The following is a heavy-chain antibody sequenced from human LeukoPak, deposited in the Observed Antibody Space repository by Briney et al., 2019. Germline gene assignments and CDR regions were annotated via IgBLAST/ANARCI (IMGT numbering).Heavy chain of an antibody. CDR1: GFTFSSYA. Sequence: GGSLRLSCAASGFTFSSYAMSWVRQAPGKGLEWVSAISGSGGSTYYADSVKGGFTISRDNSKNTLYLQMNSLRAEDTAVYYCAKAPYSRVLRNWFDPWGQGTLVTVSS. J-gene: IGHJ5*02. D-gene: IGHD6-13*01. CDR2: ISGSGGST. V-gene: IGHV3-23*01. CDR3: AKAPYSRVLRNWFDP.